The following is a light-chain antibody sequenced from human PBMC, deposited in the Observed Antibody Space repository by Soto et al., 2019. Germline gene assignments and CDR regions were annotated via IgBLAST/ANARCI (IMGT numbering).Light chain of an antibody. CDR3: QQCSNWPLT. Sequence: DIVLTQSPDTLSLSPGESATLSGRASQDVGSFLSWYQQRPGQAPWLIIYHTSKRSTGIPARFSGSGSGTDFTLTSSRLEPEDSAVYYCQQCSNWPLTFGGGTKVEIK. CDR1: QDVGSF. CDR2: HTS. J-gene: IGKJ4*01. V-gene: IGKV3-11*01.